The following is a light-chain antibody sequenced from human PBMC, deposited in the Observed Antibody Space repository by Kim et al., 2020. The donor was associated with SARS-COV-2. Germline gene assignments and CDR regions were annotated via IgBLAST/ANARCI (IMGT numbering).Light chain of an antibody. V-gene: IGKV3-15*01. CDR1: QSVSSN. CDR2: GAS. J-gene: IGKJ1*01. Sequence: EIVMTQSPATLSVSPGETATLSCRASQSVSSNVAWYQQKPGQAPRLLIYGASTRATGIPARFSGSGSGTDFTLTISSLQSEDLAVYHCHQYDDWPPWTFGQGTKVDIK. CDR3: HQYDDWPPWT.